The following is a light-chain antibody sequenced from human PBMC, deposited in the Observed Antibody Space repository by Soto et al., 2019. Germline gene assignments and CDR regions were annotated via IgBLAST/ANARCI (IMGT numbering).Light chain of an antibody. CDR2: SAS. CDR1: QGISSW. J-gene: IGKJ1*01. V-gene: IGKV1-12*01. CDR3: QQRSNWPPTWT. Sequence: DIQMTQSPSSVSASVGDRVTITCRASQGISSWLAWYQQKPGKAPKLLIYSASTLQSGVPSRFSGSGSGTDFTLTISSLEPEDFAVYYCQQRSNWPPTWTFGQGTKVEIK.